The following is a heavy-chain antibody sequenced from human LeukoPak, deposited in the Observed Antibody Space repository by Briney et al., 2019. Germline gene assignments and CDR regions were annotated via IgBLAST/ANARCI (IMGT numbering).Heavy chain of an antibody. CDR1: GFTFSSYA. D-gene: IGHD1-26*01. CDR2: ISYDGSNK. V-gene: IGHV3-30-3*01. Sequence: GGSLRLSCAASGFTFSSYAMHWVRQAPGKGLEWVAVISYDGSNKYYADSVKGRFTISRDNSKNTLYLQMNSLRAEDTAVYYCARDVLSGSYSPDAFDIWGQGTMVTVSS. J-gene: IGHJ3*02. CDR3: ARDVLSGSYSPDAFDI.